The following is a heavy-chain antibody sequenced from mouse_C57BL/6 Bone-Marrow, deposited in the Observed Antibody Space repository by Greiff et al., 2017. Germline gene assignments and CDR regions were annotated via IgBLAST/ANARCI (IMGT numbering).Heavy chain of an antibody. CDR1: GFTFSNYW. CDR2: IRLKSDNYAT. Sequence: EVKLQESGGGLVQPGGSMKLSCVASGFTFSNYWMNWVRQSPEKGLEWVAQIRLKSDNYATHYAESVKGRFTISRDDSKSSVYLRMNNLRAEDTGIYYCTPMDYWGQGTSVTVSS. V-gene: IGHV6-3*01. CDR3: TPMDY. J-gene: IGHJ4*01.